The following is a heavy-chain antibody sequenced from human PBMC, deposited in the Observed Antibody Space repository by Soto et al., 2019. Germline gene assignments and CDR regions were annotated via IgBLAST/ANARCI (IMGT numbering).Heavy chain of an antibody. V-gene: IGHV1-18*01. Sequence: QVQQVQSGAEVKKPGASVKVSCKASGYTFTTYGISWVRQAPGQGLEWMGWISAYNGNTNYAQKIQGRVTMTTDTSTSTAYMELRSLRSDDTAVYYCARQQWLYYYYGMDVWGQGTTVTVSS. J-gene: IGHJ6*02. CDR1: GYTFTTYG. CDR3: ARQQWLYYYYGMDV. D-gene: IGHD6-19*01. CDR2: ISAYNGNT.